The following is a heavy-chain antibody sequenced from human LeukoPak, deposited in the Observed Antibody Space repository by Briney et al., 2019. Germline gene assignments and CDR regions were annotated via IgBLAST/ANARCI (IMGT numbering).Heavy chain of an antibody. D-gene: IGHD2-21*02. CDR2: IKPDGSEN. V-gene: IGHV3-7*01. CDR1: GFTFSSDW. Sequence: PGGSLRLSCAASGFTFSSDWMSWVRQAPGKRLEWVANIKPDGSENYYLDSVKGRFTTSRDNAKNSFYLQMNSLRGEDTAVYFCARERYCGGGDCYSISESWGQGTLVTVSS. CDR3: ARERYCGGGDCYSISES. J-gene: IGHJ4*02.